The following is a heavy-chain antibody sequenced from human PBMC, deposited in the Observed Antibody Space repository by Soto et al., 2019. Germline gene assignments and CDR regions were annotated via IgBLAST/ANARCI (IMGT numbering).Heavy chain of an antibody. J-gene: IGHJ4*02. V-gene: IGHV4-61*01. CDR1: GGSVSSGSYY. CDR3: ARDASRSGYDY. CDR2: IYYSGST. Sequence: QVQLQESGPGLVKPSETLSLTCTVSGGSVSSGSYYWSWIRQPPGKGLERIGYIYYSGSTNYNPSLKSRVTISVDTSKNQFSLKLSSVTAADTAVYYCARDASRSGYDYWGQGTLVTVSS. D-gene: IGHD5-12*01.